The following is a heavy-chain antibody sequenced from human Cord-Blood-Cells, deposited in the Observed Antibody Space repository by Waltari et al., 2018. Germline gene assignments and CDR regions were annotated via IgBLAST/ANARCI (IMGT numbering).Heavy chain of an antibody. Sequence: QLQLQESGPGLVKPSETLSLTCTVSGGSISSSSYYWGWIRQPPGKGLEWIGSIYYSGSTYYNPSLKSRVTISVDTSKNQFSLKLSSVTAADTAVYYCVRQVATIRDAFDIWGQGTMVTVSS. CDR2: IYYSGST. V-gene: IGHV4-39*01. CDR3: VRQVATIRDAFDI. D-gene: IGHD5-12*01. CDR1: GGSISSSSYY. J-gene: IGHJ3*02.